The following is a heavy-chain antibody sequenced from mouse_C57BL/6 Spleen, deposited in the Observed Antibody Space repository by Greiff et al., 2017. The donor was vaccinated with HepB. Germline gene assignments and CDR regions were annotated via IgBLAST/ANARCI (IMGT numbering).Heavy chain of an antibody. V-gene: IGHV1-15*01. CDR3: TRREDYFDY. J-gene: IGHJ2*01. Sequence: QVQLKQSGAELVRPGASVTLSCKASGYTFTDYEMHWVKQTPVHGLEWIGAIDPETGGTAYNQKFKGKAILTADKSSSTAYMELRSLTSEDSAVYYCTRREDYFDYWGKGTTLTVSS. CDR2: IDPETGGT. CDR1: GYTFTDYE.